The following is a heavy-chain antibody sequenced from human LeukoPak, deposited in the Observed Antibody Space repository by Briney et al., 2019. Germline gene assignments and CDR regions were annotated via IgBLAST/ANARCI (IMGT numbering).Heavy chain of an antibody. CDR3: GSTIWFGELFYFDP. V-gene: IGHV4-39*01. Sequence: PSETLSLTCTVSGGSISSSSYYWGWIRQPPGKGLQWIGRIYYSGSTYYNPSLKRRVTISVDTSKNQFSLKVSSVTAADTAVYYCGSTIWFGELFYFDPWGQGTLVAVSS. D-gene: IGHD3-10*01. CDR1: GGSISSSSYY. CDR2: IYYSGST. J-gene: IGHJ5*02.